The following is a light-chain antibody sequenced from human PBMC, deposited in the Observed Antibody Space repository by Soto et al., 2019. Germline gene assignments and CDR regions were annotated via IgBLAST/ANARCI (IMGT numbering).Light chain of an antibody. CDR2: DNN. CDR1: SSNIGNNF. V-gene: IGLV1-51*01. J-gene: IGLJ2*01. Sequence: QSVLTQPPSVSAAPRQRVTISCSGSSSNIGNNFVSWYQQLPGTAPKLLIYDNNKRPSGIPDRFSGSKSGTSATLAITGLQTGDEADYYCGTWDSSLGAGVFGGGTKLTVL. CDR3: GTWDSSLGAGV.